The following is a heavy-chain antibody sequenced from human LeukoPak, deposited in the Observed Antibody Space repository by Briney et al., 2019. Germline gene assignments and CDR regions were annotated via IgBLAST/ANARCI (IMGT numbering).Heavy chain of an antibody. CDR3: ARAYYYGSGSYGLDY. J-gene: IGHJ4*02. D-gene: IGHD3-10*01. CDR2: IYSSGST. V-gene: IGHV4-61*01. Sequence: PSQTLSLTCTVSGGSISSGCYYWSWLRQPPGKGLEWIGYIYSSGSTNYNPSLKSRLTISVDASKNQFSLKLTSVTAADTAVYYCARAYYYGSGSYGLDYWGQGTLVTVSS. CDR1: GGSISSGCYY.